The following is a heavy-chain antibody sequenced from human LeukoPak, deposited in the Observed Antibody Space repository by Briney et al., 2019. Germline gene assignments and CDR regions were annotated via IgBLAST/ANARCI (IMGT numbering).Heavy chain of an antibody. Sequence: SETLSLTCAVYGGSFSGYYWSWIRQPRGKGLEWIGEINHSGSTNYNPSLKSRVSISVDSSKNQFSLKVSSVTAADTAVYYCARGSDTAAGLYWGQGTLVTVSS. D-gene: IGHD6-13*01. V-gene: IGHV4-34*01. CDR3: ARGSDTAAGLY. CDR2: INHSGST. J-gene: IGHJ4*02. CDR1: GGSFSGYY.